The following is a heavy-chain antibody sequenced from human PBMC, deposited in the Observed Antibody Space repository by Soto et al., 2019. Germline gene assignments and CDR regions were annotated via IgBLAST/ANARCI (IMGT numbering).Heavy chain of an antibody. V-gene: IGHV4-59*01. CDR3: ARGRGGWFINQLLNAFDI. Sequence: QVQLQESGPGLVKPSETLSLTCTVSGGSISSYYWSWIRQPPGKGLEWIGYIYYSGSTNYNPSRTSRVTISVDTSKNQFSLKLSSVTAADTAVYYCARGRGGWFINQLLNAFDIWGQGTMVTVSS. D-gene: IGHD2-2*01. J-gene: IGHJ3*02. CDR1: GGSISSYY. CDR2: IYYSGST.